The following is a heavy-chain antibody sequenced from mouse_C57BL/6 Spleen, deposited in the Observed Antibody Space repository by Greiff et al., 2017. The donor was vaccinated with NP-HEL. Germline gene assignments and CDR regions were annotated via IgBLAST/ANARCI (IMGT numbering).Heavy chain of an antibody. V-gene: IGHV1-82*01. Sequence: VQLQESGPELVKPGASVKISCKASGYAFSSSWMNWVKQRPGKGLEWIGRIYPGDGDTNYNGKFKGKATLTADKSSSTAYMHLSSLTSEDSAVYFCARAGIYYVYDESDYWGQGTTLTVSS. CDR1: GYAFSSSW. D-gene: IGHD2-2*01. J-gene: IGHJ2*01. CDR3: ARAGIYYVYDESDY. CDR2: IYPGDGDT.